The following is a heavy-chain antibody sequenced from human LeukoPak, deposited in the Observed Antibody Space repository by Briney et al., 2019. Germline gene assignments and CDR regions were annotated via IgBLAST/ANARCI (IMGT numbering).Heavy chain of an antibody. CDR3: AKDVRSDYYDSSGYYYDFQH. CDR2: ISGSGGST. D-gene: IGHD3-22*01. Sequence: PGGSLRLSCAASGFTFSIYSMNWVRQAPGKGLEWVSAISGSGGSTYYADSVKGRFTISRDNSKNTLYLQMNSLRAEDTAVYYCAKDVRSDYYDSSGYYYDFQHWGQGTLVTVSS. J-gene: IGHJ1*01. V-gene: IGHV3-23*01. CDR1: GFTFSIYS.